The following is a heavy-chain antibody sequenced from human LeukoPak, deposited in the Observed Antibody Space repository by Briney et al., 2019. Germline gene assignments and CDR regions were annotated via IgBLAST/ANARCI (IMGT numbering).Heavy chain of an antibody. J-gene: IGHJ6*03. Sequence: SQTLSLTCTVSGGSISSGSYYWSWIRQPAGKGLEWIGRIYTSGGTNYNPSLKSRVTISVDTSKNQFSLKLSSVTAADTAVYYCARAASYYYGSGSYYKDYYYYYMDVWGKGTTVTVSS. CDR3: ARAASYYYGSGSYYKDYYYYYMDV. D-gene: IGHD3-10*01. V-gene: IGHV4-61*02. CDR2: IYTSGGT. CDR1: GGSISSGSYY.